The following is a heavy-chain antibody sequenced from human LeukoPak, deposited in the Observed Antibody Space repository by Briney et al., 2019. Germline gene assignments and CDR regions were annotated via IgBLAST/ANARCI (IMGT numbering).Heavy chain of an antibody. J-gene: IGHJ4*02. V-gene: IGHV3-53*01. CDR2: IYSGGST. D-gene: IGHD5-18*01. Sequence: GGSLRLSCAASGFTVSSNYMNWVRQAPGKGLEWVSIIYSGGSTYYADSVKGRFTISRDNSKNTLYLQMNSLRAEDTAVYYCAREGQSTAFDYWGQGTLVTVSS. CDR1: GFTVSSNY. CDR3: AREGQSTAFDY.